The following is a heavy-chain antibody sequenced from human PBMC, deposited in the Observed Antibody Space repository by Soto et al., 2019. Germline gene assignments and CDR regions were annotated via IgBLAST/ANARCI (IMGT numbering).Heavy chain of an antibody. Sequence: SLRLSCAASGFSFSSYAMSWVRQAPGKGLEWVSGISDKGGSTYYADSVKGRFTISRDNSKNTLYLQMNSLRAEDTAVYYCAKDLASGVRYYFDQWGQGTLVTVSS. CDR1: GFSFSSYA. D-gene: IGHD2-8*01. J-gene: IGHJ4*02. V-gene: IGHV3-23*01. CDR3: AKDLASGVRYYFDQ. CDR2: ISDKGGST.